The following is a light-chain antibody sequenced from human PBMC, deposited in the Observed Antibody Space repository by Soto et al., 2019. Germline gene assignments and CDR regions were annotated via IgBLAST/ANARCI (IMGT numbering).Light chain of an antibody. J-gene: IGKJ2*01. CDR2: DAS. Sequence: DIQMTQSPSPLSASVGDRVTITCRASQSISSWLAWYQQKPGKAPKLLIYDASSLESGVPSRFSGSGSGTEFTLTISSLQPDDFATYYCQQYNSYPLTFGQGTKLEIK. CDR1: QSISSW. V-gene: IGKV1-5*01. CDR3: QQYNSYPLT.